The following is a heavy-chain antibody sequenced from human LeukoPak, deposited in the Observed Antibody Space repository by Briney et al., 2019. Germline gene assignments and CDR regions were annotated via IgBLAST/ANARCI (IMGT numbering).Heavy chain of an antibody. V-gene: IGHV4-59*01. CDR2: IYYSGSS. D-gene: IGHD6-19*01. Sequence: KPSETLSLTCTASGGSISSYYWSWIRQPPGKRLEWIGYIYYSGSSNYSPSLKSRVTISVDTSKNKFSLKLSSVTAADTAVYYCARVRRSAVAGLWLDYWGQGTLVTVSS. J-gene: IGHJ4*02. CDR3: ARVRRSAVAGLWLDY. CDR1: GGSISSYY.